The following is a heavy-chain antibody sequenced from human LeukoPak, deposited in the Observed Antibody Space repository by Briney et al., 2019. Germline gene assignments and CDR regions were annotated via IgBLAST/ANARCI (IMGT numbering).Heavy chain of an antibody. CDR2: ISSSGSTI. V-gene: IGHV3-48*03. Sequence: GGSLRLSCAASGFTFSSYEMNWVRQAPGKGLEWVSYISSSGSTIYYADSVKGRFTISRDNAKNSLYLQMNSLRAEDTAVYFCARYTRPIDYWGQGTLVTVSS. J-gene: IGHJ4*02. D-gene: IGHD6-13*01. CDR1: GFTFSSYE. CDR3: ARYTRPIDY.